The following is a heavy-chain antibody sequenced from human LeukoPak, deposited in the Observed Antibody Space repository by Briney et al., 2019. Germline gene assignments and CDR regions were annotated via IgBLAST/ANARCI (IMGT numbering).Heavy chain of an antibody. V-gene: IGHV3-64*01. CDR2: ISSNGGST. Sequence: HPGGSLRLSCAASGFTFSNYAMHWVRQAPGKGLEYVSAISSNGGSTYYANSVKGRFTISRDNSKNTLYLQMNSLRAEDTAVYYCARVGRYCSGGSCYPIFDYWGQGTLVTVSS. J-gene: IGHJ4*02. D-gene: IGHD2-15*01. CDR3: ARVGRYCSGGSCYPIFDY. CDR1: GFTFSNYA.